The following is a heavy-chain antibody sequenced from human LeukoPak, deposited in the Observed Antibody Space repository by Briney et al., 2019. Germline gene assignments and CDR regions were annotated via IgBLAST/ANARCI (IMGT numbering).Heavy chain of an antibody. CDR2: INGGGGRT. CDR1: GFTFSSHA. Sequence: GGSLRLSCVGSGFTFSSHAMSWVRQAPGKGLEWVSSINGGGGRTYYGEYVKGRFTISRDNSKNTLYLQMDSLRVEDTAIYYCVRGWQQLDYWGQGTLVTVSS. D-gene: IGHD6-13*01. J-gene: IGHJ4*02. V-gene: IGHV3-23*01. CDR3: VRGWQQLDY.